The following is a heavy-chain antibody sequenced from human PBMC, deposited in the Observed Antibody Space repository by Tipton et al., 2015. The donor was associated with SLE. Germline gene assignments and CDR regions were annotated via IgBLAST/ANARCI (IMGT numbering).Heavy chain of an antibody. D-gene: IGHD3-22*01. V-gene: IGHV4-59*08. CDR3: ASSRYYYDSSGYYYWYFDL. Sequence: TLSLTCTVSGGSISSHYWSWIRQPPGKGLEWIGYIYYSGSTNYNPSLKSRVTISVDTSKNQFSLKLSSVTAADTAVYYCASSRYYYDSSGYYYWYFDLWGRGTLVTVSS. J-gene: IGHJ2*01. CDR1: GGSISSHY. CDR2: IYYSGST.